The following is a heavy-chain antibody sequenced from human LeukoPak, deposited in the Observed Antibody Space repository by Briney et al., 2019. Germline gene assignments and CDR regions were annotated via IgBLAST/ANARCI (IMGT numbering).Heavy chain of an antibody. Sequence: GGSLRLSCAASGFTFSSYAMHWVRQAPGKGLEWVAVISYDGSNKYYADSVKGRFTISRDNSKNTLYLQMNSLRAEDTAVYYCARDYKVSGRYEDAATFDYWGQGTLVTVSS. J-gene: IGHJ4*02. CDR1: GFTFSSYA. D-gene: IGHD1-26*01. CDR3: ARDYKVSGRYEDAATFDY. CDR2: ISYDGSNK. V-gene: IGHV3-30-3*01.